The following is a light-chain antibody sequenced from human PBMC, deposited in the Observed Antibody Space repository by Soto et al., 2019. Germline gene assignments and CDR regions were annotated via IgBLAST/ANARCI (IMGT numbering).Light chain of an antibody. V-gene: IGKV1-39*01. CDR1: QSISSY. J-gene: IGKJ1*01. Sequence: DIHMTQSPSSLSASVGDRVTIACRASQSISSYLNWYQQKPGKAPKVLIYAASNLQSGVPSRFSGSGSGTDFTLTISGLQPDDFTTYYCQQYTSYSRAFGQGTKVDIK. CDR2: AAS. CDR3: QQYTSYSRA.